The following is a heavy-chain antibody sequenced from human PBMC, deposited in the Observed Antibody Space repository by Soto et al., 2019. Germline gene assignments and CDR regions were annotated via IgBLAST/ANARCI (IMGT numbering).Heavy chain of an antibody. CDR2: ISAHNGNT. CDR3: ARGRYGDY. V-gene: IGHV1-18*01. J-gene: IGHJ4*02. D-gene: IGHD1-1*01. CDR1: GYDFTTYG. Sequence: GASVKVSCKGSGYDFTTYGITWVRQAPGQELEWMAWISAHNGNTDYAQKLQGRVTVTRDTSTSTAYMELRSLRSDDTAVYYCARGRYGDYWGQGALVTSPQ.